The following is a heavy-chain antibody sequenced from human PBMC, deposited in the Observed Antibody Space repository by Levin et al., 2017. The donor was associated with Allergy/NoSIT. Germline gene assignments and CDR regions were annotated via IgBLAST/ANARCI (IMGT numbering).Heavy chain of an antibody. D-gene: IGHD3-22*01. V-gene: IGHV3-30-3*01. CDR2: ISYDGSNK. CDR1: GFTFSSYA. J-gene: IGHJ2*01. Sequence: GESLKISCAASGFTFSSYAMHWVRQAPGKGLEWVAVISYDGSNKYYADSVKGRFTISRDNSKNTLYLQMNSLRAEDTAVYYCARDGSSGYSSDWYFDLWGRGTLVTVSS. CDR3: ARDGSSGYSSDWYFDL.